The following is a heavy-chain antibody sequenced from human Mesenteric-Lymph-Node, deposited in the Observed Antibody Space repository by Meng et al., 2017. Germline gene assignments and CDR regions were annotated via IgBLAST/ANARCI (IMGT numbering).Heavy chain of an antibody. CDR1: GGSVSGYY. D-gene: IGHD6-13*01. CDR2: INHSGST. V-gene: IGHV4-34*01. J-gene: IGHJ4*02. Sequence: QVQLQQWGAGLLKPSETLSLTCAVHGGSVSGYYWSWIRQPPGKGLEWIGEINHSGSTNYNPSLKSRVTISVDTSKNQFSLKLSSVTAADTAVYYCARGGGNSWYIDYWGQGTLVTVSS. CDR3: ARGGGNSWYIDY.